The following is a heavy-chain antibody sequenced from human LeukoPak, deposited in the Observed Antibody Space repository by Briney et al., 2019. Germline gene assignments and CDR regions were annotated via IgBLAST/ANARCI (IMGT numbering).Heavy chain of an antibody. CDR1: GFTFSSYW. CDR3: AKVRSGRDGYPFDI. Sequence: GGSLRLSCAASGFTFSSYWMSWVRQAPGKGLEWVANIKQDGSEKYYVDSVKGRFTISRDNAKNSLYLQMNSLRAEDTAVYYCAKVRSGRDGYPFDIWGQGTMVTVSS. D-gene: IGHD5-24*01. CDR2: IKQDGSEK. V-gene: IGHV3-7*01. J-gene: IGHJ3*02.